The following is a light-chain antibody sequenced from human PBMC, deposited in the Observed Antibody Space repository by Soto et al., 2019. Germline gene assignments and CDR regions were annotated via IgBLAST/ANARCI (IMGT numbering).Light chain of an antibody. Sequence: DIQMTQSPSSLSASVGDRVTITCQASQDISNYLNWYQQKPGKAPKLLIYDASNLETGVSSRFSGSGSGTDFTFTISSLQPEDIATYYCQQYDNLPLTFGGATKVDIK. CDR1: QDISNY. CDR2: DAS. V-gene: IGKV1-33*01. J-gene: IGKJ4*01. CDR3: QQYDNLPLT.